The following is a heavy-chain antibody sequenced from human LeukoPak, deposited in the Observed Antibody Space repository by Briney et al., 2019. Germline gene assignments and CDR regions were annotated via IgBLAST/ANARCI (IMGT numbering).Heavy chain of an antibody. V-gene: IGHV1-2*02. CDR1: GYTFTGYY. D-gene: IGHD3-22*01. J-gene: IGHJ5*02. Sequence: ASVKVSCKASGYTFTGYYMHWVRQAPGQGLEWMGWINPNSGGTNYAQKFQGRVTMTRDTSISTAYMELSRLRSDDTAVYYCAREDYYDSSGGYGFDPWGQGTLVTVSS. CDR2: INPNSGGT. CDR3: AREDYYDSSGGYGFDP.